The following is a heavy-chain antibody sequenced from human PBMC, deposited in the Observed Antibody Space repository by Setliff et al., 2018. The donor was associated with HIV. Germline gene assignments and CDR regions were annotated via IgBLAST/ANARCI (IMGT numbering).Heavy chain of an antibody. D-gene: IGHD4-17*01. CDR2: IYTSGST. CDR3: ARVDYGANAGSSN. V-gene: IGHV4-61*09. Sequence: LSLTCTVSGDSISSGSYYWSWIRQPAGKGLEWIGHIYTSGSTNYNPSLKSRVTISVDTSKNQFSLKLSSVTAADTAVYYCARVDYGANAGSSNWGQGTLVTVSS. J-gene: IGHJ4*02. CDR1: GDSISSGSYY.